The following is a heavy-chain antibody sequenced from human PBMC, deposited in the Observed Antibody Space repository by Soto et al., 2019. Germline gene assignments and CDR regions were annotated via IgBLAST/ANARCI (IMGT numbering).Heavy chain of an antibody. CDR1: GFTFSSYA. CDR3: AKDRAVAGTVDY. J-gene: IGHJ4*02. V-gene: IGHV3-23*01. D-gene: IGHD6-19*01. Sequence: EVQLLESGGGLVQPGGSLRLSCAASGFTFSSYAMSWVRQAPGKGLEWVSAISGSGGSTYYADSVKGRFAISRDNSKNTLYLQMNSLRAEDTAVYYCAKDRAVAGTVDYWGQGTLVTVSS. CDR2: ISGSGGST.